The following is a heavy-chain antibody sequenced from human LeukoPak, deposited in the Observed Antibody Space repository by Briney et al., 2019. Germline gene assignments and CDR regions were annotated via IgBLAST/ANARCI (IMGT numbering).Heavy chain of an antibody. CDR2: ISGSGGST. Sequence: PGGSLRLSCAASGFTFSSYAMSWVRQAPGKGLEWVSAISGSGGSTYYADSVKGRFTISRDNSKNTLYLQMNNLRAEDTAVYYCAKEVDFGGYSYGSSGFDYWGQGTLVTVSS. D-gene: IGHD5-18*01. J-gene: IGHJ4*02. CDR1: GFTFSSYA. CDR3: AKEVDFGGYSYGSSGFDY. V-gene: IGHV3-23*01.